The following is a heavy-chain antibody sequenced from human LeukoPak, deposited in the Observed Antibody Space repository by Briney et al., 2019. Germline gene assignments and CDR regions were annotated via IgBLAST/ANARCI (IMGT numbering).Heavy chain of an antibody. CDR3: AKVGRDGYNYGGVDY. V-gene: IGHV3-23*01. J-gene: IGHJ4*02. CDR1: GLTISSYE. CDR2: ISGSGGST. D-gene: IGHD5-24*01. Sequence: GGSLRLSCAASGLTISSYEMSWVRQAAGKGLEWVSAISGSGGSTYYADSVKGRFTISRDNSKNTMYLQMNSLRAEDTAVYYCAKVGRDGYNYGGVDYWGQGTLVTVSS.